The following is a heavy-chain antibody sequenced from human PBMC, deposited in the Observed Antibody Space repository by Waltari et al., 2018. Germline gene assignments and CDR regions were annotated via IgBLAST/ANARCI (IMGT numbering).Heavy chain of an antibody. J-gene: IGHJ3*01. V-gene: IGHV1-69-2*01. CDR2: VDPEDGEK. Sequence: EVQLLQSGAELKEPGTTVRISCKVSGYTFSDYYIHWVQQAPGKGHRGMGLVDPEDGEKIDAYNFQRRGTISADTSTDTAFMELSSLSSEDTAVFYCATALGDSSSASRPFDFWGQGTMITVSS. D-gene: IGHD6-19*01. CDR3: ATALGDSSSASRPFDF. CDR1: GYTFSDYY.